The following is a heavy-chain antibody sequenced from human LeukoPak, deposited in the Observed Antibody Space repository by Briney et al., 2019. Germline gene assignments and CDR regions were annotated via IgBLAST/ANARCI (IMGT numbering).Heavy chain of an antibody. CDR2: IDANNGET. V-gene: IGHV1-2*02. D-gene: IGHD4-11*01. CDR1: GYTFRGNY. J-gene: IGHJ4*02. CDR3: ARDPSSVTLYFFDY. Sequence: GALVKISCKASGYTFRGNYIHCLPQAPGQGLEWMGWIDANNGETKSAQKFQGRVTISRDTSISTAYMDLSSLSPADAAVYYCARDPSSVTLYFFDYWGQGTLVTVSS.